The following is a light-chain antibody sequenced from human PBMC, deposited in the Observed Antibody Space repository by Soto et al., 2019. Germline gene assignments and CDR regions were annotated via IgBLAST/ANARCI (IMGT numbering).Light chain of an antibody. CDR2: AAS. V-gene: IGKV1-27*01. Sequence: DLQITQSPSIQYGSVGDRVTLTCRASQTISSWLAWYQQKPGKVPKILIYAASTLQSGVPSRFSGGGSGTDFTLTISSLQPEDFSTYYCQKYNRATLTFGGGTKVDIK. CDR1: QTISSW. J-gene: IGKJ4*01. CDR3: QKYNRATLT.